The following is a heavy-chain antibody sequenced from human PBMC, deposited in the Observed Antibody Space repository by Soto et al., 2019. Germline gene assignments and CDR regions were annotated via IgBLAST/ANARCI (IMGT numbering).Heavy chain of an antibody. CDR1: GFTLPNEN. V-gene: IGHV3-21*06. J-gene: IGHJ4*02. Sequence: GGSPRLSCTVLGFTLPNENMNWVRPAPGKGLEWVSSISSRSTFINYADSVKGRFTNSRDNDKGLVYLQMNSLRAEDTAVYYCARDPPLSMIVVVGVDDFWGQGTLVTVSS. CDR3: ARDPPLSMIVVVGVDDF. CDR2: ISSRSTFI. D-gene: IGHD3-22*01.